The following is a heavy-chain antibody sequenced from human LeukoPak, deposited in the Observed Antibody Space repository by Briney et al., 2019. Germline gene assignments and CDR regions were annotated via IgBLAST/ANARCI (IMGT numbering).Heavy chain of an antibody. D-gene: IGHD6-19*01. CDR1: GFTFSSDW. CDR3: AGDSYSSGWD. V-gene: IGHV3-74*01. Sequence: GGSLRLSCAASGFTFSSDWMHWVRHAPGKGLVWVSRINNDGSTTAHADSVKGRFTISRDNAKNTLYLQMNSLRAEDTAVYYCAGDSYSSGWDWGQGTLVTVSS. J-gene: IGHJ4*02. CDR2: INNDGSTT.